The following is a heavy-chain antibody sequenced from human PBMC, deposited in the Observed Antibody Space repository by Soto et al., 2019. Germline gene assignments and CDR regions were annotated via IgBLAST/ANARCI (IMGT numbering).Heavy chain of an antibody. Sequence: QVQLDESGPGLVQPSQTLSLSCTVSGASVSTGVYYWTWIRQHPGKGLEWIGYIDNSGSNYYNPSLTGRVDISVETSKNQFSLNLQSVTAADTAFYYCAGAVSDFDVRRYRTSYFDQWGQGILVTVSS. CDR3: AGAVSDFDVRRYRTSYFDQ. V-gene: IGHV4-31*03. J-gene: IGHJ4*02. D-gene: IGHD3-10*02. CDR1: GASVSTGVYY. CDR2: IDNSGSN.